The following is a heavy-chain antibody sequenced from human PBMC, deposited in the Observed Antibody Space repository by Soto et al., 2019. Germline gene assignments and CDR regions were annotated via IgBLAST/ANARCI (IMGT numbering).Heavy chain of an antibody. CDR2: INHSGST. CDR3: AREPGPFFWSGYSYGMEV. CDR1: GGSFSGYY. J-gene: IGHJ6*02. Sequence: SETLSLTWAVYGGSFSGYYWSWIRQPPGKGLEWIGEINHSGSTNYNPSLKSRVTISVDTSKDQFSLKLSSVTAADTAVYYCAREPGPFFWSGYSYGMEVWGQGTTVTVSS. D-gene: IGHD3-3*01. V-gene: IGHV4-34*01.